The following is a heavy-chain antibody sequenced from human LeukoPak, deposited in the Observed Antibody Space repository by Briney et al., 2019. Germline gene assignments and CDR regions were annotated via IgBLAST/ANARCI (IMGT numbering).Heavy chain of an antibody. CDR1: RFTFRNYG. D-gene: IGHD2-8*01. CDR2: IWYDGSNK. Sequence: PGMSLRLSCAASRFTFRNYGMHWVRQAPGKGLEWVAVIWYDGSNKYYADSVKGRFTMFRDISRNALFLEMNNLRADDTAVYYCARGGAPNLADHWGQGTLVTVSS. CDR3: ARGGAPNLADH. J-gene: IGHJ5*02. V-gene: IGHV3-33*01.